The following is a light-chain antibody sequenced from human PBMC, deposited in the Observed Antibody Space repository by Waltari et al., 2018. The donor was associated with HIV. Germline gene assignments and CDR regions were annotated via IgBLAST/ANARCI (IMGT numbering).Light chain of an antibody. CDR1: SSTISTNH. CDR3: GTWDTSLSAWI. Sequence: QSALTQPPSLSATPGQQVTISCSGSSSTISTNHASWYQHFPRTVPKVLISDNHNRSSGIPDRFSGSKSGTSATLDIAGLQTGDEAHYYCGTWDTSLSAWIFGTGTKVTVL. V-gene: IGLV1-51*01. CDR2: DNH. J-gene: IGLJ1*01.